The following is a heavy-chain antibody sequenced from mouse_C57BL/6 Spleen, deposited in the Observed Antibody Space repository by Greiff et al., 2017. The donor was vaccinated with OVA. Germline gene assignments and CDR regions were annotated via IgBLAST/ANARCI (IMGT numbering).Heavy chain of an antibody. Sequence: QVQLKESGAELVRPGTSVKVSCKASGYAFTNYLIEWVKQRPGQGLEWIGVINPGSGGTNYNEKFKGKATLTADKSSSTAYMQLSSLTSEDAAVYFCAQGDYYGNYDAWFAYWGQGTLVTVSA. J-gene: IGHJ3*01. CDR2: INPGSGGT. CDR3: AQGDYYGNYDAWFAY. D-gene: IGHD2-1*01. V-gene: IGHV1-54*01. CDR1: GYAFTNYL.